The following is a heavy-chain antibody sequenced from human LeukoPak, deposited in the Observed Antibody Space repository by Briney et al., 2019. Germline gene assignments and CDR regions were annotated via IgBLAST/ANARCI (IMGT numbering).Heavy chain of an antibody. CDR2: IDWDDDK. J-gene: IGHJ4*02. V-gene: IGHV2-70*11. CDR1: GFSLSTSGMC. D-gene: IGHD6-19*01. Sequence: SGPALVKPTQTPTLTCSFSGFSLSTSGMCVTWIRQPSGKALEWLARIDWDDDKYYSTSLKTRLTISKDTSKNQVVLTMTNMDPVDTATYYCARIRGSDWTFDYWGQGTLVTVPS. CDR3: ARIRGSDWTFDY.